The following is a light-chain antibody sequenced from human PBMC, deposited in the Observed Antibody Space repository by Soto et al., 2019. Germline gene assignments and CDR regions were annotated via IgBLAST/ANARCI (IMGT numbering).Light chain of an antibody. CDR2: YTS. Sequence: DIVMTQSPGTLSVSPGERATLFSRASQSVSSDLAWYQQKPGQAPRLLIYYTSTRATGFPARFSGGGSGTEFTLTISSLEPEDFAVYYCQQRSDWITFGQGTRLEIK. CDR1: QSVSSD. J-gene: IGKJ5*01. V-gene: IGKV3-11*01. CDR3: QQRSDWIT.